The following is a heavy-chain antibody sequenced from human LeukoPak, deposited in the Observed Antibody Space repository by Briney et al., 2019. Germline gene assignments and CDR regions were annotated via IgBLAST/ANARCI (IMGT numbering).Heavy chain of an antibody. J-gene: IGHJ6*02. V-gene: IGHV1-69*04. CDR2: IIPILGIA. CDR3: ARDPNFGNYYGMDV. CDR1: GGTFSSHA. D-gene: IGHD3-3*01. Sequence: EASVKVSCKASGGTFSSHAISWVRQAPGQGLEWMGRIIPILGIANYAQKFRGRVTITADKSTSTAYMELSSLRSEDTAVYYCARDPNFGNYYGMDVWGQGTTVTVSS.